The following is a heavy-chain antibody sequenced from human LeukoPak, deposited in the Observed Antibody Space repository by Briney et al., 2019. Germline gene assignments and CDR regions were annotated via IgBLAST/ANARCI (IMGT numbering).Heavy chain of an antibody. CDR2: IYTSGST. D-gene: IGHD2-15*01. Sequence: SETLSLTCTVSGGSISSYYWSWIRQPAGKGLEWIGRIYTSGSTNYNPSLKSRVTMSVDTSKNQFSLKLSSVTAADTAVYYCARDLAVVVVAAPGHNWFDPWGQGTLVIVSS. V-gene: IGHV4-4*07. CDR3: ARDLAVVVVAAPGHNWFDP. CDR1: GGSISSYY. J-gene: IGHJ5*02.